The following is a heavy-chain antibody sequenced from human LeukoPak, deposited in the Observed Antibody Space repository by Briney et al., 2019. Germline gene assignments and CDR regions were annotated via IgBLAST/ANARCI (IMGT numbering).Heavy chain of an antibody. Sequence: ASVKVSCKASGYTFTSYDINWVRQAPGQGLEWMGWMNPNSGNTGYAQKFQGRVTITRNTSISTAYMELSSLRSEGTAVYYCARDRAILYSSDNYHYFDYWGQGTLVTVSS. D-gene: IGHD6-19*01. V-gene: IGHV1-8*03. CDR1: GYTFTSYD. J-gene: IGHJ4*02. CDR3: ARDRAILYSSDNYHYFDY. CDR2: MNPNSGNT.